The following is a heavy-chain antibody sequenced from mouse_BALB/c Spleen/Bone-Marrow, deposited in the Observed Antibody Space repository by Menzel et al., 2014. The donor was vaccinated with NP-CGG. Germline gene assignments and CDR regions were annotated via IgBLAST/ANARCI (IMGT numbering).Heavy chain of an antibody. J-gene: IGHJ2*01. Sequence: EVKLQESGPELVKPGASVKISCKASGYPFTDYNMHWVKQSHGKSLEWIGYIYPHTSDTGYNQKFRNKATLTVDISSSTAYMVLRSLTSEDSVVYYCVRAPPITSVVTRDYWGQGTTLTVSS. V-gene: IGHV1S29*02. CDR3: VRAPPITSVVTRDY. CDR1: GYPFTDYN. D-gene: IGHD1-1*01. CDR2: IYPHTSDT.